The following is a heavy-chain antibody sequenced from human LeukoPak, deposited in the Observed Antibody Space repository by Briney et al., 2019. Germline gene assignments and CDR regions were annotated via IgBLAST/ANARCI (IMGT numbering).Heavy chain of an antibody. V-gene: IGHV1-69*01. CDR3: ARDLPPYYDILTGYNRFDP. J-gene: IGHJ5*02. D-gene: IGHD3-9*01. CDR1: GGTFSSYA. CDR2: IIPIFGTA. Sequence: GASVKVSCKASGGTFSSYAISWVRQAPGQGLEWMGGIIPIFGTANYAQKFQGRVTITADESTSTAYMELSSLRSEDTAVYYCARDLPPYYDILTGYNRFDPWGQGTLVTVSS.